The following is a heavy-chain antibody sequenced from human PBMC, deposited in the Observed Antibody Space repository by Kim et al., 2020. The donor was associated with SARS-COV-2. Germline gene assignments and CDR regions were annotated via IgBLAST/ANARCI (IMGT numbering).Heavy chain of an antibody. Sequence: GGSLRLSCAASGFTFSSYGMHWVRQAPGKGLEWVAVIWYDGSNKYYADSVKGRFTISRDNSKNTLYLQMNSLRAEDTAVYFCARDQAVGSGWDPYYYPMDVWGQGTTVTVSS. CDR1: GFTFSSYG. V-gene: IGHV3-33*01. J-gene: IGHJ6*02. D-gene: IGHD6-19*01. CDR2: IWYDGSNK. CDR3: ARDQAVGSGWDPYYYPMDV.